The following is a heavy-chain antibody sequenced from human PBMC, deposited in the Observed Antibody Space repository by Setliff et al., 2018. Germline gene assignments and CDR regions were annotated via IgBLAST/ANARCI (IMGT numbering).Heavy chain of an antibody. CDR2: FDPEDGET. V-gene: IGHV1-24*01. CDR3: ATLAFTYYYDSSGYYPHDY. J-gene: IGHJ4*02. CDR1: GYTLTELS. D-gene: IGHD3-22*01. Sequence: ASVKVSCKVSGYTLTELSMHWVRQAPGKGLEWTGGFDPEDGETIYAQKFQGRVTMTEDTSTDTAYMELSSLRSEDTAVYYCATLAFTYYYDSSGYYPHDYWGQGTLVTVS.